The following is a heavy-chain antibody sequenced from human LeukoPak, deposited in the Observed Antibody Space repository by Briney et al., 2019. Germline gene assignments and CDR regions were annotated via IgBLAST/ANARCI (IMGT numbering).Heavy chain of an antibody. CDR3: ARDRAVAGVAAFDI. CDR2: IYSGGST. D-gene: IGHD6-19*01. Sequence: PGGSLRLSCAASGFIVTNNYMSWVRQAPGKGLEWVSVIYSGGSTYYADSVKGRFTISRDNSKNTVYLQMNSLRAEDTAVYYCARDRAVAGVAAFDIWGQGTMVTVSS. CDR1: GFIVTNNY. V-gene: IGHV3-53*01. J-gene: IGHJ3*02.